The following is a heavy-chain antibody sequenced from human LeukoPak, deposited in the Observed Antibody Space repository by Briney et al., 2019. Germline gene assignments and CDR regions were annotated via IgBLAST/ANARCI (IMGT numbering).Heavy chain of an antibody. J-gene: IGHJ1*01. CDR1: GFTFSSYA. V-gene: IGHV3-23*01. CDR2: ISGSGGST. D-gene: IGHD6-13*01. CDR3: AKRIIAAAGRAAEYFQH. Sequence: PGGSLRLSCAASGFTFSSYAMSWVRQAPGKGLEWVSAISGSGGSTYYADSVKGRFTISRDNSKNTLYLQMNSLRAEDTAVYYCAKRIIAAAGRAAEYFQHWGQGTLVTVSS.